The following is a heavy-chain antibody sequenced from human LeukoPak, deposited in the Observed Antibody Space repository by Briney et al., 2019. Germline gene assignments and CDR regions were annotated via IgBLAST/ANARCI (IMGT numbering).Heavy chain of an antibody. CDR3: ARDKSVRGVSNWFDP. Sequence: ASVKVSCKASGYTFTSYAMHWVRQAPGQRLEWMGWINAGNGNTKYSQKFQGRVTITRDTSASTAYMELSSLRSEDTAVYYCARDKSVRGVSNWFDPRGQGTLVTVSS. CDR1: GYTFTSYA. V-gene: IGHV1-3*01. D-gene: IGHD3-10*01. J-gene: IGHJ5*02. CDR2: INAGNGNT.